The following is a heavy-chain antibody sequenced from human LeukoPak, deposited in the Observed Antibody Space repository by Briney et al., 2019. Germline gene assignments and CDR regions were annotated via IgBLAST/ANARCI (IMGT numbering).Heavy chain of an antibody. CDR2: ISGDGGST. D-gene: IGHD3-3*01. V-gene: IGHV3-43*02. Sequence: GGSLRLSCAASGFTFDDYAMHWVRQAPGKGLEWVSLISGDGGSTYYAGSVKGRFTISRDNSKNSLYLQMNSLRTEDTALYYCAKDNLFWSGYYWNWFDPWGQGTLVTVSS. J-gene: IGHJ5*02. CDR3: AKDNLFWSGYYWNWFDP. CDR1: GFTFDDYA.